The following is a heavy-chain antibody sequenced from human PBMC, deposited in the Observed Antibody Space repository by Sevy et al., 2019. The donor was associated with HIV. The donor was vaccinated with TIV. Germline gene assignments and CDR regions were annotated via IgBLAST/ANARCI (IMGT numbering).Heavy chain of an antibody. D-gene: IGHD2-2*01. CDR1: GFTFSSYW. CDR3: ARDRCSSTSCYVDAFDI. Sequence: GSLRLSCAASGFTFSSYWMHWVRQAPGKGLVWVSRINSDGSGTSYADAVKGRFTISRDNAKNTLYLQMNSLRDEYTAVYYCARDRCSSTSCYVDAFDIWGQGTMVTVSS. V-gene: IGHV3-74*01. CDR2: INSDGSGT. J-gene: IGHJ3*02.